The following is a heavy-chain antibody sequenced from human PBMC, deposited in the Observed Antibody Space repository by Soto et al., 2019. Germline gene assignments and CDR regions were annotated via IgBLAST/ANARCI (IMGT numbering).Heavy chain of an antibody. D-gene: IGHD3-22*01. CDR2: INSDGSST. V-gene: IGHV3-74*01. CDR3: ARVSIYDSSGYYGY. J-gene: IGHJ4*02. CDR1: GFTFSSYW. Sequence: SLRLSCAASGFTFSSYWMHWVRQAPGKGLVWVSRINSDGSSTSYADSVKGRFTISRDNARNTLYLQMNSLRAEDTAVYYCARVSIYDSSGYYGYWGQGTLVTVSS.